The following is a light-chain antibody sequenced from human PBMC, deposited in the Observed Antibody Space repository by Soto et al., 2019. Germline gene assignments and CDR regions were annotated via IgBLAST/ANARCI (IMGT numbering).Light chain of an antibody. J-gene: IGLJ3*02. CDR3: CSSVGSPNWV. CDR1: SSDVGSCNC. CDR2: EVN. Sequence: QSALTQPASVSGSPGQSITISCTGTSSDVGSCNCVSWYQQHPGKAPTLMIYEVNKRPSGVSNRFSGSKSGNTASLTISGVQAEDEADYYCCSSVGSPNWVFGGGTKVTVL. V-gene: IGLV2-23*02.